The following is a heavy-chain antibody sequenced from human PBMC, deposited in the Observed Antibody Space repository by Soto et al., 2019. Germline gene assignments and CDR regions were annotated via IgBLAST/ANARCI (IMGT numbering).Heavy chain of an antibody. CDR1: GFPFSYYS. CDR2: ISGGSSYR. D-gene: IGHD3-10*01. Sequence: EVQLVESGGGLVKPGGSLRISCAASGFPFSYYSMNWVRQAPGKGLEWVSSISGGSSYRYYADSVKGRFTISRDNAKNSLYLQLNSLRAEDTAVYYCARAGGPGSKAGYYYGMDVWGQGTTVTVSS. V-gene: IGHV3-21*06. CDR3: ARAGGPGSKAGYYYGMDV. J-gene: IGHJ6*02.